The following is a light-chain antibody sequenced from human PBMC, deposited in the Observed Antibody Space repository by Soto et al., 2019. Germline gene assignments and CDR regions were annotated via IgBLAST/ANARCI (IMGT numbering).Light chain of an antibody. CDR3: TSYTSSSTPYYV. CDR1: SSDVGGYNY. CDR2: EVS. J-gene: IGLJ1*01. V-gene: IGLV2-14*01. Sequence: QSVLTQPASVSGSPGQSITISCTGTSSDVGGYNYVSWYQQHPGKTPKLMIYEVSNRPSGVSHRFSGSKSGNTASLTISGLQAEDEADYYCTSYTSSSTPYYVFGTGTKLTVL.